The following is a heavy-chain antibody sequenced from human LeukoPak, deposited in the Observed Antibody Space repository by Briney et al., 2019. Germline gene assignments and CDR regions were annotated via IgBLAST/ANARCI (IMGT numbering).Heavy chain of an antibody. CDR1: GGSISSYY. Sequence: SETLSLTCTVSGGSISSYYWSWIRQPAGKGLEWIGRIYTSGSTNYNPSLKSRVTMSVDTSKNQFSLKLSSVTAADTAVYYCAKGAAEPGRFDLWGQGTLVTVSS. CDR2: IYTSGST. D-gene: IGHD6-13*01. V-gene: IGHV4-4*07. J-gene: IGHJ5*02. CDR3: AKGAAEPGRFDL.